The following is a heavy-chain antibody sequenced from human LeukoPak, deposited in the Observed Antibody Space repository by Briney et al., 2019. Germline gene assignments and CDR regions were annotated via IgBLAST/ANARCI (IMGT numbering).Heavy chain of an antibody. D-gene: IGHD3-10*01. CDR2: IYYSGST. CDR3: ARGGVAPKYYFDF. V-gene: IGHV4-59*11. J-gene: IGHJ4*02. Sequence: PSETLSLTCTVSGGSISPLYWGWIRQPPGKGLEFIGYIYYSGSTNFNPSLKSRVTLSVDTSKSQISLKLTSGAAADTAVYYCARGGVAPKYYFDFWGQGTLVTVSS. CDR1: GGSISPLY.